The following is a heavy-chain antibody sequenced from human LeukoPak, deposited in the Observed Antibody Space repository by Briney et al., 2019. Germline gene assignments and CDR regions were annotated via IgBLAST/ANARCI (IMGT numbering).Heavy chain of an antibody. Sequence: GGSLRLSCVASGFTFNNYAMSWVRQAPGKGLEWVSSISGSGGSTHYADSVKGRFTISRDKTKNTLYMQMNSLRAEDTAVYYCARAGRADGDYHYFDYWGQGTLVTVSS. V-gene: IGHV3-23*01. J-gene: IGHJ4*02. D-gene: IGHD4-17*01. CDR1: GFTFNNYA. CDR3: ARAGRADGDYHYFDY. CDR2: ISGSGGST.